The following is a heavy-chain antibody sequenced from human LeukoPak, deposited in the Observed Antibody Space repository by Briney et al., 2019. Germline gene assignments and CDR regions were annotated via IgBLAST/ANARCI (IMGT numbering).Heavy chain of an antibody. CDR1: GFTLSRYW. J-gene: IGHJ4*02. CDR2: MKQDGSEK. CDR3: ARDFNYYDSSVNYFDY. V-gene: IGHV3-7*01. D-gene: IGHD3-22*01. Sequence: GGSLRLSCAASGFTLSRYWMSWVRQAPGKGLEWVANMKQDGSEKNYVDSLKGRFTISRDNAENSLHLQMNSLRAENTAVYYCARDFNYYDSSVNYFDYWGQGTLVTVSS.